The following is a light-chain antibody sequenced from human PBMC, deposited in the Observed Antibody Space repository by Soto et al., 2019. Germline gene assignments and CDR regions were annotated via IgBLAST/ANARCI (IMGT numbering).Light chain of an antibody. CDR1: SSNIGGYS. Sequence: QSVLTQPPSASGTPGQRVTISCSGSSSNIGGYSVNWYRQLPGTAPTLLIFSNNRRPSGVSDRFSGSKSGTSASLAISGLQSEDEADYYCAVWDDSLTAAVFGGGTKLTVL. J-gene: IGLJ3*02. CDR3: AVWDDSLTAAV. V-gene: IGLV1-44*01. CDR2: SNN.